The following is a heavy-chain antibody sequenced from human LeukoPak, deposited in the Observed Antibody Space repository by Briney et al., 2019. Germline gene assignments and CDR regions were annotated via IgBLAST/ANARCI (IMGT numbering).Heavy chain of an antibody. CDR1: GGSISSYY. CDR3: ARDPNLTGCSSTSCYNY. CDR2: IYTSGST. Sequence: SETLSLTCTVPGGSISSYYWSWIRQPAGKGLEWIGRIYTSGSTNYNPSLKSRVTISVDKSKNQFSLKLSSVTAADTAVYYCARDPNLTGCSSTSCYNYWGQGTLVTVSS. V-gene: IGHV4-4*07. D-gene: IGHD2-2*02. J-gene: IGHJ4*02.